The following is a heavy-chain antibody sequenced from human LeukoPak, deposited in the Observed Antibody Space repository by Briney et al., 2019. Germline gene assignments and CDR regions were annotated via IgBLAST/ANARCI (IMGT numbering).Heavy chain of an antibody. CDR1: GYSFTSYW. J-gene: IGHJ4*02. V-gene: IGHV5-51*01. D-gene: IGHD3-22*01. Sequence: GESLKISCKGSGYSFTSYWIGWVRQMPGKGLEWMGTIYPGDYDTSYSPSFQGQVTVSADKSISTAYLELSSLKAADTAMYYCARRTHTYYYDSSGYLEDYYFDYWGQGTLVTVSS. CDR3: ARRTHTYYYDSSGYLEDYYFDY. CDR2: IYPGDYDT.